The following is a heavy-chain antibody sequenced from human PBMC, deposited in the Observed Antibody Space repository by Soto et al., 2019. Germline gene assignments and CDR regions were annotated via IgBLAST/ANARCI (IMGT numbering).Heavy chain of an antibody. CDR3: PRVPAYTSVNT. CDR2: INADNGNT. CDR1: GYTFTSYA. Sequence: QVQLVQSGAEEKKPGASVKVSCKASGYTFTSYAMNWVRQAPGQRLEWMGWINADNGNTNYSKKSQGRVTITRDTPASTADMELSSLRSEDTAVYYCPRVPAYTSVNTWGQGTLLTVSS. V-gene: IGHV1-3*05. D-gene: IGHD2-21*01. J-gene: IGHJ5*02.